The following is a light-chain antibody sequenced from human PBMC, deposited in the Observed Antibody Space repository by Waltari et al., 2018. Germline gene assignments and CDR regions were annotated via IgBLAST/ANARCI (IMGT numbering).Light chain of an antibody. J-gene: IGLJ2*01. Sequence: YEHKQGDAPVLVICKDIEKPSGIPERFSGSRSGTTVTLTITGAQSEDEADYYCQSTDSSGTYVVFGGGTKLTVL. V-gene: IGLV3-25*01. CDR2: KDI. CDR3: QSTDSSGTYVV.